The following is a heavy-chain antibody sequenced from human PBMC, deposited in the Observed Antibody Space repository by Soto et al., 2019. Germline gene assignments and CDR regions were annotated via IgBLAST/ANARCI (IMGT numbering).Heavy chain of an antibody. Sequence: QVQLQESGPGLVKPSQTLSLTCTVSGGSISSGGYYWSWIRQHPGKGLEWIGYIYYSGSTYYNPSLKGRVTIXXVXSXXPFSLMLSSVTAADTAVYHCAGYCSSTRCYTGTDYWGQGTLVTVSS. CDR1: GGSISSGGYY. D-gene: IGHD2-2*02. J-gene: IGHJ4*02. V-gene: IGHV4-31*03. CDR3: AGYCSSTRCYTGTDY. CDR2: IYYSGST.